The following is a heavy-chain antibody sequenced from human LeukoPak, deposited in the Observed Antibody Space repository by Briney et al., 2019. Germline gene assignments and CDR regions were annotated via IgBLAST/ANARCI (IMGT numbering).Heavy chain of an antibody. CDR1: GFTFTSSA. CDR2: IVVGSGNT. V-gene: IGHV1-58*02. CDR3: AATPNYYDSSGEFDP. D-gene: IGHD3-22*01. Sequence: ASVKVSCKASGFTFTSSAMQWVRQARGQRLEWIGWIVVGSGNTNYAQKFQERVTITRDMSTSTAYMELSSLRSEDTAVYYCAATPNYYDSSGEFDPWGQGTLVTVSS. J-gene: IGHJ5*02.